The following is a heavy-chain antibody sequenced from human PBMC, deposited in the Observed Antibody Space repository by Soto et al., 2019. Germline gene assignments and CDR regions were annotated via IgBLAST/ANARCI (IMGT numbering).Heavy chain of an antibody. CDR2: IDPSDSYT. V-gene: IGHV5-10-1*01. CDR3: ARDSLAARGIDV. CDR1: GYSFTSYW. Sequence: EVQLVQSGAEVKKPGESLRISCKGSGYSFTSYWITWVRQMPGKGLEWMGRIDPSDSYTNYSPSFQGHVTISADKSISPASLQWSSLKAADTAMYYCARDSLAARGIDVWGQGPTVTVSS. D-gene: IGHD2-15*01. J-gene: IGHJ6*02.